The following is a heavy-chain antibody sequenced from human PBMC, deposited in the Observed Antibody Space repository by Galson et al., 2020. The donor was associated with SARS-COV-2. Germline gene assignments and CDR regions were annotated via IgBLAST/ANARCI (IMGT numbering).Heavy chain of an antibody. Sequence: GGSLRLSCAASGITFSNFVMNWVRQAPGKGLEWVSGISGSGDKSYYTESVKGRFTVSRDNSKNTLYLQLNSLRAEDTAIYYCAKVQTYASDSRGYLGYWGQGALVTVSS. CDR3: AKVQTYASDSRGYLGY. CDR1: GITFSNFV. CDR2: ISGSGDKS. J-gene: IGHJ4*02. V-gene: IGHV3-23*01. D-gene: IGHD3-22*01.